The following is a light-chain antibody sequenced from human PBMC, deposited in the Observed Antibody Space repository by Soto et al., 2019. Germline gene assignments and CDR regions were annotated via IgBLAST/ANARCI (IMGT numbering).Light chain of an antibody. V-gene: IGLV1-40*01. CDR3: QSYASSMSGYVI. J-gene: IGLJ2*01. Sequence: QSVLTQPPSVSGAPGQRVTISCTGSSSNIGTPYDVHWYQQLPGTAPKLLIYGNSNRPSGVPDRFSGSKSGTSASLAITGLQAEDEADYYCQSYASSMSGYVIFGGGTKLTVL. CDR1: SSNIGTPYD. CDR2: GNS.